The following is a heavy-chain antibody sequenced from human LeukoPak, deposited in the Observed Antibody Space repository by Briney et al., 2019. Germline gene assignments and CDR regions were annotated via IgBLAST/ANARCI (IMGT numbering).Heavy chain of an antibody. CDR2: ISSSSSYI. D-gene: IGHD2-2*02. CDR1: GFTFSSYS. CDR3: AREFCSSTSCYKTHNWFDP. J-gene: IGHJ5*02. Sequence: PGGSLRLSCAASGFTFSSYSMNWVRQAPGKGLEWVSSISSSSSYIYYADSVKGRFTISRDNAKNSLYLQMNSLRAEDTAVYYCAREFCSSTSCYKTHNWFDPWGQGTLVTVSS. V-gene: IGHV3-21*01.